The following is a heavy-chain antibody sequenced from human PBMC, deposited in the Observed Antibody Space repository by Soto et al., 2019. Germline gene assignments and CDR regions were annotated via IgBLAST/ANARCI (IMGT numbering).Heavy chain of an antibody. D-gene: IGHD3-16*02. CDR3: AKDEGYYDYVWGSYRNHDAFDI. Sequence: EVQLLESGGGLVQPGGSLRLSCAASGFTFSSYAMSWVRQAPGKGLEWFSAISGSGGSTYYAASVKGRFTISRDNSKNTLYLHMNILRAEDTAVYSCAKDEGYYDYVWGSYRNHDAFDIWGQGTMVTVSS. J-gene: IGHJ3*02. CDR1: GFTFSSYA. CDR2: ISGSGGST. V-gene: IGHV3-23*01.